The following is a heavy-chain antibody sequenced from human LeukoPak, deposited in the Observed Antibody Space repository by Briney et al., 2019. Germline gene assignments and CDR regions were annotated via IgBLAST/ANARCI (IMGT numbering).Heavy chain of an antibody. D-gene: IGHD5-18*01. Sequence: PGGSLRLSCAASGFNFNNYAMSWVRQAPGKGLEWVSIIYSGGNTYYADSVKGRFTISRDNAKNSLYLQMNSLRAEDTAVYYCARDRPSGYSYGPGYIDYWGQGTLVTVSS. CDR2: IYSGGNT. CDR3: ARDRPSGYSYGPGYIDY. CDR1: GFNFNNYA. V-gene: IGHV3-66*01. J-gene: IGHJ4*02.